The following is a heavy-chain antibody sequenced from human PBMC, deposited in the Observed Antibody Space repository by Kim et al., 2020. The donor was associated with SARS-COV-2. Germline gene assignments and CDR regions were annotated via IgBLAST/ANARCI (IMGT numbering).Heavy chain of an antibody. D-gene: IGHD3-10*01. CDR2: IDPSDSYT. Sequence: GESLKISCKGSGYSFTSYWISWVRQMPGKGLEWMGRIDPSDSYTNYSPSFQGHVTISADKSISTAYLQWSSLKASDTAMYYCARLPNYYGSGSLQRPTTQVMRYGMDVWGQGTTVTVSS. J-gene: IGHJ6*02. V-gene: IGHV5-10-1*01. CDR1: GYSFTSYW. CDR3: ARLPNYYGSGSLQRPTTQVMRYGMDV.